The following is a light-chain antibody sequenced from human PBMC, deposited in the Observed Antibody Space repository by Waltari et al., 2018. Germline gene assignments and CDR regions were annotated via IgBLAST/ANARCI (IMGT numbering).Light chain of an antibody. CDR2: DAF. Sequence: EVVLTQSPATLSLSPGERATLSCRASQSVSSSLAWYQQKPGQSPRLLIHDAFNRATGIPARFSGSGSGTDFTLTIGSLEPEDFAVYYCQQRSKWPPTFGQGTKVEIK. CDR1: QSVSSS. V-gene: IGKV3-11*01. CDR3: QQRSKWPPT. J-gene: IGKJ1*01.